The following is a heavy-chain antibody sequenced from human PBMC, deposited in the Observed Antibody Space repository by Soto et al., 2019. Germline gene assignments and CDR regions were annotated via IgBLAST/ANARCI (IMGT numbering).Heavy chain of an antibody. D-gene: IGHD5-18*01. J-gene: IGHJ4*02. Sequence: GGSLRLSCAASGFTFSIYAMSWVRQSPAKGLEWVSAISGSDDGTYHADSVKGRFTISRDNSKNTLYLQMNSLRAEDTAVYYCANGRGYSLIDYWGQGTLVTVSS. CDR2: ISGSDDGT. CDR3: ANGRGYSLIDY. CDR1: GFTFSIYA. V-gene: IGHV3-23*01.